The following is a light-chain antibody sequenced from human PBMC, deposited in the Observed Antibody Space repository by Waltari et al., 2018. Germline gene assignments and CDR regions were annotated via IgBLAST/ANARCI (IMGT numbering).Light chain of an antibody. V-gene: IGLV2-14*03. CDR3: CSYTSISTVV. CDR1: SRAIGGYNY. CDR2: GVY. J-gene: IGLJ2*01. Sequence: QSALTQPASVSGSPGQSITIPCTGSSRAIGGYNYFPWYQKYPGKAPKVLIYGVYNRPAGVSDRFSGSKLDNTASLTISGLRAEDEAAYFCCSYTSISTVVFGGGTKVTVL.